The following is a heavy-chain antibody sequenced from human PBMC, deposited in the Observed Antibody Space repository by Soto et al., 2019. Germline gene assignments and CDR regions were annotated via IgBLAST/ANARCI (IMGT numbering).Heavy chain of an antibody. CDR1: GYTLTEFS. D-gene: IGHD6-6*01. J-gene: IGHJ6*02. CDR2: FDPEDGET. Sequence: WASVKVSCKVSGYTLTEFSMHWVRQAPGKGLEWMGGFDPEDGETVYAQKFQGRLTMTEDTSTGTAYMELSSLRSEDTAVYYCATPTSYSSSSSLPGYYYYYGMDVWGQGTTVTVSS. V-gene: IGHV1-24*01. CDR3: ATPTSYSSSSSLPGYYYYYGMDV.